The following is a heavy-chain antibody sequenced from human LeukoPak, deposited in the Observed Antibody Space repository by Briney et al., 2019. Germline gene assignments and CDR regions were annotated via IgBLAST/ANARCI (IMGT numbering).Heavy chain of an antibody. CDR3: ARHEAMAGNWFDP. V-gene: IGHV5-51*01. Sequence: GESLKISCQGSGYTFTNYWIGWVRQMPGKGLEWMGIIYPSDSDTRYSPSFQGQVTISADKSISTAYLQWSSLKASDTAMYYCARHEAMAGNWFDPWGQGTLVTVSS. D-gene: IGHD3-10*01. J-gene: IGHJ5*02. CDR1: GYTFTNYW. CDR2: IYPSDSDT.